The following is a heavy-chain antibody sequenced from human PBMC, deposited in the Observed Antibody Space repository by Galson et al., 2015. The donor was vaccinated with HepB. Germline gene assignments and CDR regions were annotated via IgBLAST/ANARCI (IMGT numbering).Heavy chain of an antibody. V-gene: IGHV3-21*01. Sequence: SLRLSCAASGFTFSSYSMNWVRQAPGKGLEWVSSISSAGSYIYYADSVKGRFTISRDNAKNSLYLQMNSLRAEDTAVYYCARDRGGYYNILTGYYIQYYFDYWGQGTLVTVSS. J-gene: IGHJ4*02. CDR1: GFTFSSYS. D-gene: IGHD3-9*01. CDR3: ARDRGGYYNILTGYYIQYYFDY. CDR2: ISSAGSYI.